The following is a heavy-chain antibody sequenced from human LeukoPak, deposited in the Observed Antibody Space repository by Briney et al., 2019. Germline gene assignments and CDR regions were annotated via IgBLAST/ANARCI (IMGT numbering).Heavy chain of an antibody. J-gene: IGHJ4*02. D-gene: IGHD6-13*01. Sequence: GASVKLSCKASGYTFTGYYMHWVRQAPAQGLEWMGWINPNSGGTNYAQKSQGRVTMTRATSISTAYVELSRLRSDDTAVYDCARVGGGIAAAIDYWGERTLVTVSS. CDR1: GYTFTGYY. CDR2: INPNSGGT. CDR3: ARVGGGIAAAIDY. V-gene: IGHV1-2*02.